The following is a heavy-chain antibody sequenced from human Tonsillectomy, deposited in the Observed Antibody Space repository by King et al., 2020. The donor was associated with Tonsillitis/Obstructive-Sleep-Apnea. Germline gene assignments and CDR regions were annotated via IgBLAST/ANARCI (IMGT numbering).Heavy chain of an antibody. CDR1: GYSFTNFW. D-gene: IGHD5-24*01. Sequence: QLVQSGPEVKKPGESLKISCKASGYSFTNFWIAWVRQMPGKGLEWVAIIYPGDSDARYSPSFQGHVTISADKSISTAYLQWNSLKASDTGMYYCARGTSIQLASVWGLGTLVTVSS. V-gene: IGHV5-51*03. CDR3: ARGTSIQLASV. CDR2: IYPGDSDA. J-gene: IGHJ4*02.